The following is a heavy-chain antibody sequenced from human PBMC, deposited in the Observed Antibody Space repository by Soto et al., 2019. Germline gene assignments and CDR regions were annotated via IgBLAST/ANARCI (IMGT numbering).Heavy chain of an antibody. J-gene: IGHJ4*02. Sequence: QVQLVQSGAEVKKPGSSVKVSCKASGGTFSSYAISWVRQAPGQGLEWMGGIIPIFGTANYAQKFQGRVTITADESTSTAYMEQRSLRCEDTAVYYCARDPVIYNGSGSYAYFDYWGQGTLVTVSS. V-gene: IGHV1-69*01. D-gene: IGHD3-10*01. CDR1: GGTFSSYA. CDR3: ARDPVIYNGSGSYAYFDY. CDR2: IIPIFGTA.